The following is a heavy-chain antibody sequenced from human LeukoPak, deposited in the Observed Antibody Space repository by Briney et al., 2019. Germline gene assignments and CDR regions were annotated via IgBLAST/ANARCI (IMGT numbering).Heavy chain of an antibody. J-gene: IGHJ3*02. D-gene: IGHD5-24*01. CDR2: IKQDGSEK. CDR1: GSTFSSYW. V-gene: IGHV3-7*01. CDR3: AYGRWLQYHAFDI. Sequence: PGGSLRLSCAASGSTFSSYWMSWVRQAPGKGLEWVANIKQDGSEKYYVDSVKGRFTISRDNAKNSLYLQMNSLRAEDTAVYHCAYGRWLQYHAFDIWGQGTMVTVSS.